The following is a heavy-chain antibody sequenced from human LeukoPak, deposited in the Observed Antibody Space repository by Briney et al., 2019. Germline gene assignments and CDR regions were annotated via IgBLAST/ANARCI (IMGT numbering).Heavy chain of an antibody. J-gene: IGHJ4*02. CDR3: ARDLGSGSYYNPIFDY. Sequence: GRFTISRDNAKNSLYLQMNSLRAEDTAVYYCARDLGSGSYYNPIFDYWGQGTLVTVSS. V-gene: IGHV3-11*06. D-gene: IGHD3-10*01.